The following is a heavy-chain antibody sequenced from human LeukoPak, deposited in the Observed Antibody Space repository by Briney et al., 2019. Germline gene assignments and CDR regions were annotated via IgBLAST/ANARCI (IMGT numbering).Heavy chain of an antibody. Sequence: PSETLSLTCTVSGGSLSGGAYYWSWIRQHPGKGLKWIGYICYSGNTYYNPSLKSRVTISVDTSKNQFSLKLSSVTAADTAVYYGARWQYWDTGGYFDYWGQGTLVTVSS. J-gene: IGHJ4*02. CDR2: ICYSGNT. CDR3: ARWQYWDTGGYFDY. CDR1: GGSLSGGAYY. V-gene: IGHV4-31*03. D-gene: IGHD2-8*02.